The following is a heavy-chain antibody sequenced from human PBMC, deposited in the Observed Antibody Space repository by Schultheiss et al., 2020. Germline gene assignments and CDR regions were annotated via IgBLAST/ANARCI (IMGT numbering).Heavy chain of an antibody. Sequence: SETLSLTCTVSGGSINGYYWSWIRQPPGKALEWIGYFYYSGSTNYNPSLKSRVTISVDTSRNQFSLKMSSVTAADTAVYYCARPRSSGWYGAFDIWGQGTMVTVSS. V-gene: IGHV4-59*08. D-gene: IGHD6-13*01. CDR1: GGSINGYY. J-gene: IGHJ3*02. CDR3: ARPRSSGWYGAFDI. CDR2: FYYSGST.